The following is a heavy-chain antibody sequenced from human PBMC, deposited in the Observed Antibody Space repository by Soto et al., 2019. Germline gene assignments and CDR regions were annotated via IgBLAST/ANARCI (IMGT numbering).Heavy chain of an antibody. CDR1: GFPISSPYS. Sequence: AETLSLTCLVSGFPISSPYSWGWIRQPPGKGLEWIGSISHTGTTSYSPSLTSRVSISVDTSKNQVSLKLTSVTAADTAVYFCARVTMVIRDSDHFGVDVWGHGTTVTVSS. J-gene: IGHJ6*02. CDR3: ARVTMVIRDSDHFGVDV. D-gene: IGHD4-17*01. CDR2: ISHTGTT. V-gene: IGHV4-38-2*02.